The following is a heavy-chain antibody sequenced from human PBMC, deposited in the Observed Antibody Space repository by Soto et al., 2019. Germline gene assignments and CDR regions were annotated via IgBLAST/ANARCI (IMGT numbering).Heavy chain of an antibody. D-gene: IGHD1-20*01. CDR1: GLTFSAYW. V-gene: IGHV3-7*01. CDR3: AIITRGFSMDV. CDR2: IKHDGGEK. Sequence: GGSLRLSCAASGLTFSAYWMSWVRQTPGKGLEWVANIKHDGGEKYYVDSVKGRFTISRDNAKNSLFLEMNSLRAEDTAVFYCAIITRGFSMDVWGQGTTVTVSS. J-gene: IGHJ6*02.